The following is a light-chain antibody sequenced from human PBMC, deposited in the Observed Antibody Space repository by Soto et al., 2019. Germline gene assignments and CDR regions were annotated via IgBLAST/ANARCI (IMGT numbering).Light chain of an antibody. V-gene: IGKV3-20*01. CDR3: QQFGGSPWT. CDR1: QSVSSTY. CDR2: GAS. J-gene: IGKJ1*01. Sequence: EIELTQSPGTLSLSPGERATLSCRASQSVSSTYLAWYQQKPGQAPRLLIYGASSRASGIPDRFSGSGSGTDFTLTISSLEPDDFAVYYCQQFGGSPWTFGQGTKVEVK.